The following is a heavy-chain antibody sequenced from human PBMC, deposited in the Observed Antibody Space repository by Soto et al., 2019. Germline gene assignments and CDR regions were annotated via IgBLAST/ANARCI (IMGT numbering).Heavy chain of an antibody. J-gene: IGHJ4*02. CDR1: GFTFSSYS. D-gene: IGHD4-17*01. V-gene: IGHV3-48*01. CDR3: ASSAYGDYWDY. Sequence: VQLVESGGGLVQPGGSLRLSCAASGFTFSSYSMNWVRQAPGKGLEWVSYISSSSSTIYYADSVKGRFTISRDNAKNSLYLQMNSLRAEDTAVYYCASSAYGDYWDYWGQGTLVTVSS. CDR2: ISSSSSTI.